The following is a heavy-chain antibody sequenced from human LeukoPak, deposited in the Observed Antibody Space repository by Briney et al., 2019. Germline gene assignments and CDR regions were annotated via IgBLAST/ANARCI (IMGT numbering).Heavy chain of an antibody. D-gene: IGHD6-6*01. V-gene: IGHV4-38-2*02. J-gene: IGHJ4*02. CDR1: GYSISSGYY. CDR3: ARGFVDSSSGYAPTPFDY. Sequence: SETLSLTCTVSGYSISSGYYWGWIRQPPGKGLEWIGSIYHSGNTYYNPSLKSRLTISVDTSKNQFSLKLSSVTAADTAVYYCARGFVDSSSGYAPTPFDYWGQGTLVTVSS. CDR2: IYHSGNT.